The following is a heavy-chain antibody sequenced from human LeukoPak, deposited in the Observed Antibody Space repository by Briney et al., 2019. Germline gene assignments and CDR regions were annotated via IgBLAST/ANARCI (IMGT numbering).Heavy chain of an antibody. V-gene: IGHV1-69*04. D-gene: IGHD6-19*01. CDR1: GYTFTSYG. CDR2: IIPILGIA. J-gene: IGHJ4*02. CDR3: ARDFIAVAGYDY. Sequence: SVKVSCKASGYTFTSYGISWVRQAPGQGLEWMGRIIPILGIANYAQKFQGRVTITADKSTSTAYMELSSLRSEDTAVYYCARDFIAVAGYDYWGQGTLVTVSS.